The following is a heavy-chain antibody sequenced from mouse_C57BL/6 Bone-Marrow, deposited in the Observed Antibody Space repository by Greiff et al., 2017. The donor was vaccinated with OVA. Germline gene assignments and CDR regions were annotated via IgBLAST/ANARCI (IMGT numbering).Heavy chain of an antibody. Sequence: QVQLQQPGAELVKPGASVKLSCKASGYTFTSYWMQWVKQRPGQGLEWIGEIDPSDSYTNYNQKFKGKATLTVDTSSSTAYMQLSSLTSEDSAVYYCARWSAWFAYGGQGTLVTVSA. CDR3: ARWSAWFAY. J-gene: IGHJ3*01. CDR1: GYTFTSYW. V-gene: IGHV1-50*01. CDR2: IDPSDSYT.